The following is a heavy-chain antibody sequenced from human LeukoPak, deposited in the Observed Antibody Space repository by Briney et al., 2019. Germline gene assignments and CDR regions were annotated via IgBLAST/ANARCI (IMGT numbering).Heavy chain of an antibody. CDR1: GFTVRSNY. CDR2: IRTKLNSYAT. CDR3: VRQMDY. J-gene: IGHJ4*02. V-gene: IGHV3-73*01. Sequence: GGSLRLSCAASGFTVRSNYMSWVRQAPGKGLEWVGHIRTKLNSYATAYAASVKGRFTVSRDDSENTAYLQMDSLKTEDTAVYYCVRQMDYWGQGTLVTVSS.